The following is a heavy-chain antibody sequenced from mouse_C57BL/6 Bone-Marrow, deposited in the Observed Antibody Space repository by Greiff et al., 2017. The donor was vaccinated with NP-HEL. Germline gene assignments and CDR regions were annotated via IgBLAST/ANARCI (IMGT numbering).Heavy chain of an antibody. D-gene: IGHD1-1*02. CDR2: IWSGGST. CDR1: GFSLTSYG. CDR3: ARKGGTTKHYAMDY. J-gene: IGHJ4*01. V-gene: IGHV2-2*01. Sequence: QVQLQQSGPGLVQPSQSLSITCTVSGFSLTSYGVHWVRQSPGKGLEWLGVIWSGGSTDYNAAFISRLSISKDNSKSQVFFKMNSLQAYDTAIYYCARKGGTTKHYAMDYWGQGTSVTVSS.